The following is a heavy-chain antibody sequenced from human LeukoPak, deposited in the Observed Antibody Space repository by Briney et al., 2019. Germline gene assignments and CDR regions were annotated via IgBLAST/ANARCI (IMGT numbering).Heavy chain of an antibody. D-gene: IGHD3-16*02. CDR1: GFPFSSYS. CDR2: ISGSSSNI. Sequence: PGGSLSLSCAASGFPFSSYSMTWVRRAPGRGLEGVSSISGSSSNIYYADSVKGGFPIPRHNAKTSLYLQMNSLRAEDTAVYYCTRVSAGVIGMKDVFDIWGQGTMVTVS. J-gene: IGHJ3*02. CDR3: TRVSAGVIGMKDVFDI. V-gene: IGHV3-21*01.